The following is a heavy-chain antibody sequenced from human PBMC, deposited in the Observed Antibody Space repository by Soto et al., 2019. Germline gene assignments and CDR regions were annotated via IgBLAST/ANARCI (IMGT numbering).Heavy chain of an antibody. J-gene: IGHJ4*02. V-gene: IGHV1-8*02. CDR3: ARGVLQGVDY. CDR1: GYTFATLD. D-gene: IGHD2-15*01. Sequence: QVQLMQSGAEVQMPGASVKVACKASGYTFATLDINWVRQTTGQGLEWMGWMSPGNGNTGYSQKFQGRISMSRDTSLSTAYLELSSLRPEDTAVYYCARGVLQGVDYWGQGTLVTVSS. CDR2: MSPGNGNT.